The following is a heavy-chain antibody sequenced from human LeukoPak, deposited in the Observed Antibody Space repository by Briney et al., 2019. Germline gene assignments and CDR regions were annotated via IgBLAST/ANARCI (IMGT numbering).Heavy chain of an antibody. J-gene: IGHJ1*01. CDR2: IFPGYCDT. Sequence: GESLKISCHGSRYSFTSYWIGLVRQITGKGLEWMGFIFPGYCDTRYSPSLQGEVTISADKSISTAYLQWSSLKASDTAMYYCARRGYCSGGSCSAEYFQHWGQGTLVTVSS. CDR3: ARRGYCSGGSCSAEYFQH. V-gene: IGHV5-51*01. CDR1: RYSFTSYW. D-gene: IGHD2-15*01.